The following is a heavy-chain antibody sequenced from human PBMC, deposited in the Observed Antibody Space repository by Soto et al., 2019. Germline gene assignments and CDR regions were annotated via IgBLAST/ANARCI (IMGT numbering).Heavy chain of an antibody. CDR2: ISAYNGET. D-gene: IGHD2-15*01. CDR1: GYTFSIYG. CDR3: ARAECFGSSCYLSH. Sequence: QVQLVQSGAEVKKPGASVKVSCKTSGYTFSIYGISWVRQAPGQGLEWMGWISAYNGETKYPQKLQGRVTMTTDTSTATVDMALRSLSSGDTALYYCARAECFGSSCYLSHWGQGTLVTVSS. V-gene: IGHV1-18*01. J-gene: IGHJ4*02.